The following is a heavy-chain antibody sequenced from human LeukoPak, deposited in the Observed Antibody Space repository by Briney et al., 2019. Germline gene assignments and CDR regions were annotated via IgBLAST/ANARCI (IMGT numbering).Heavy chain of an antibody. V-gene: IGHV3-53*01. Sequence: GGSLRLSCAASGFIVTSSYMNWVRQAPGKGLEWVSVIYSGGSTYYAESVRGRFTISRDYSKNTLYLQMNSLRAEDTAVYHCARVNSGSSLDYWGQGTLVTVSS. CDR2: IYSGGST. J-gene: IGHJ4*02. CDR3: ARVNSGSSLDY. D-gene: IGHD3-22*01. CDR1: GFIVTSSY.